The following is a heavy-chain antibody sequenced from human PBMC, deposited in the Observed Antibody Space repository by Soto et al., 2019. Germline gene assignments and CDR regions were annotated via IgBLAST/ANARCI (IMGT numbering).Heavy chain of an antibody. D-gene: IGHD2-2*03. CDR2: IYSGGST. J-gene: IGHJ4*02. CDR3: ARDAGYCSSTSCSLLGY. V-gene: IGHV3-53*02. Sequence: EVQLVETGGGLIQPGGSLRLSCAASGFTVSSNYMSWLRQAPGKGLAWVSVIYSGGSTYYADSVKGRFSISRDNYKNTLYLQMNSLRAEDTAVYYCARDAGYCSSTSCSLLGYWGQGSLVTVSS. CDR1: GFTVSSNY.